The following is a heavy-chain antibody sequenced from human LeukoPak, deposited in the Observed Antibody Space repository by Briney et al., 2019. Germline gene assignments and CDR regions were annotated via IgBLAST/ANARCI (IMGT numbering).Heavy chain of an antibody. V-gene: IGHV3-23*01. Sequence: GGSLRLSCAASGFTFSSYGMHWVRQAPGKGLEWVSTVSVNGGTTYYADSVKGRFTISRDNSKNTLYLQMNSLRAEDTAVYFCAKELHGSGNYAFETWGPGKLVTLSS. CDR2: VSVNGGTT. J-gene: IGHJ5*02. D-gene: IGHD3-10*01. CDR3: AKELHGSGNYAFET. CDR1: GFTFSSYG.